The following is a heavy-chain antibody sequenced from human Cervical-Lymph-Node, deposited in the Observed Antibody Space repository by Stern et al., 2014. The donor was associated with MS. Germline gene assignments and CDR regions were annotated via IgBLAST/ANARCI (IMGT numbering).Heavy chain of an antibody. CDR1: GYNFGTYS. J-gene: IGHJ5*01. CDR3: ASTSGWFDS. CDR2: ISSSSSNI. Sequence: VQLVQSGGGLVKPGGSLKLSCAASGYNFGTYSMNWVRQAPGKGLEWVSFISSSSSNIKYADAVKGRFTISRDNAKNSLFLQMSSLRVEDTAVYYCASTSGWFDSWGQGIQVTVSS. V-gene: IGHV3-21*01.